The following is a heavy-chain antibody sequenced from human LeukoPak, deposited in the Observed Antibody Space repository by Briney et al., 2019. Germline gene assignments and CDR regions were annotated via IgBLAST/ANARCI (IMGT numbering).Heavy chain of an antibody. CDR1: GFTFSSYW. CDR2: INSDGSSR. D-gene: IGHD5-18*01. CDR3: ARGGAAMAYY. J-gene: IGHJ4*02. Sequence: GGSLRLSCSGSGFTFSSYWMQWVRQAPGKGLVWVSRINSDGSSRSYADSVKGRFTISRDNGKNTLYLQMNSLRAEDTAVYYCARGGAAMAYYWGQGTLVTVSP. V-gene: IGHV3-74*01.